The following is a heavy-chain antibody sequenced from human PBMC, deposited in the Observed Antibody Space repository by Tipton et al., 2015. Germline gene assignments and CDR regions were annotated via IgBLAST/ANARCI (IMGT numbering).Heavy chain of an antibody. CDR3: ARAPVVAATPEYPYYYYGMDV. Sequence: TLSLTCDVSGYSITNNFFWGWIRQPPGKGLEWIASIYHSGSTYYNPSLKSRVTISVDTSKSQFSLKLYSVTAADTAVYYCARAPVVAATPEYPYYYYGMDVWGQGTTVTVSS. CDR1: GYSITNNFF. D-gene: IGHD2-15*01. CDR2: IYHSGST. V-gene: IGHV4-38-2*01. J-gene: IGHJ6*02.